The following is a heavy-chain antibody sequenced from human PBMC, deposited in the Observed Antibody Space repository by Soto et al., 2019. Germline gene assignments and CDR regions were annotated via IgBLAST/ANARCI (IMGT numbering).Heavy chain of an antibody. CDR2: IIPIFGTA. J-gene: IGHJ6*02. V-gene: IGHV1-69*13. CDR3: ARPVLMDTGMRYYYGMDV. D-gene: IGHD5-18*01. Sequence: SVKVSCKASGGTFSSYAISWVRQAPGQGLEWMGGIIPIFGTANYAQKFQGRVTITADESTSTAYMELSSLRSEDTAVYYCARPVLMDTGMRYYYGMDVWGQGTTVTVSS. CDR1: GGTFSSYA.